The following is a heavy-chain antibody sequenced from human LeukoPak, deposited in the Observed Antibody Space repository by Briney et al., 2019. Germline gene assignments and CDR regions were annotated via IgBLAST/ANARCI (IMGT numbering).Heavy chain of an antibody. D-gene: IGHD1-26*01. CDR1: GFTFSSYT. J-gene: IGHJ4*02. Sequence: PGGSLRLSCAASGFTFSSYTMTWVRQAPVKGLEGVSSITGSAGSTYYADSVKGRFTISRDNSKNTLYLQMNSLRAEDTAVYYCAKRYSGSSGLYNFDYWGQGTLVTVSS. CDR3: AKRYSGSSGLYNFDY. V-gene: IGHV3-23*01. CDR2: ITGSAGST.